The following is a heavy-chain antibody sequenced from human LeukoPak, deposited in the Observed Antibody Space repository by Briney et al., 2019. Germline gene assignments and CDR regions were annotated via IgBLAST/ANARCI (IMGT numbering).Heavy chain of an antibody. CDR2: INPSGGST. CDR1: GYTFTSYY. J-gene: IGHJ4*02. CDR3: ARDPAGVRYSGSYIFDY. Sequence: ASVKVSCKASGYTFTSYYMHWVRQAPGQGLEWMGIINPSGGSTSYAQKFQGRVTMTRDMSTSTVYMELSSLRSEDTAVYYCARDPAGVRYSGSYIFDYWGQGTLVTVSS. V-gene: IGHV1-46*01. D-gene: IGHD1-26*01.